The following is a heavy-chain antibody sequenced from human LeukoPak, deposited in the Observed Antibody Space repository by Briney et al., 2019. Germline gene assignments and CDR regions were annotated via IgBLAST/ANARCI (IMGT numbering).Heavy chain of an antibody. J-gene: IGHJ4*02. CDR1: GFSFSNAW. Sequence: GGSLRLSCAASGFSFSNAWMSWVRQAPGKGLEWASYISSGSSTIHYADSVKGRFTISRDNAKNSMYLQMNSLRDEDTAVYYCARDYGYSSSFDYWGQGTLVTVSS. V-gene: IGHV3-48*02. CDR2: ISSGSSTI. D-gene: IGHD6-13*01. CDR3: ARDYGYSSSFDY.